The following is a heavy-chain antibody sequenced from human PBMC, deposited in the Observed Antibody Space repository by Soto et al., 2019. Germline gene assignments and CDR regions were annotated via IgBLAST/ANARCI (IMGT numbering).Heavy chain of an antibody. CDR2: IYYSGST. Sequence: SETLSLTCAVYGGSISSGDYYWSWIRQPPGKGLEWIGYIYYSGSTYYNPSLKSRVTISVDTSKNQFSLKLSSVTAADTAVYYCARPVDSSGWADCDAFDIWGQGTMVTVSS. J-gene: IGHJ3*02. CDR1: GGSISSGDYY. D-gene: IGHD6-19*01. CDR3: ARPVDSSGWADCDAFDI. V-gene: IGHV4-30-4*01.